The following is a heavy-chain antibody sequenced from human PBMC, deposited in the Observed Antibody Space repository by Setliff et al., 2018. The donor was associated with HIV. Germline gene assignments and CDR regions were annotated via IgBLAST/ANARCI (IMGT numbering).Heavy chain of an antibody. V-gene: IGHV1-58*01. CDR2: IVVGSGNT. Sequence: SVKVSCKASGFTFTSSAVQWVRQARGQRLEWIGWIVVGSGNTNYAQKFQERVTITGDMSTSTAYMELSSLRSEDTAVYYCARDQTGVAAAAFGGGSAWSDEGFDIWGQGTMVTVSS. CDR3: ARDQTGVAAAAFGGGSAWSDEGFDI. D-gene: IGHD6-13*01. J-gene: IGHJ3*02. CDR1: GFTFTSSA.